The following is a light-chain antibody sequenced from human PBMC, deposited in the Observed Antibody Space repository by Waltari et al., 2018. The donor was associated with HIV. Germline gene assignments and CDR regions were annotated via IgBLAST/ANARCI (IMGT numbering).Light chain of an antibody. CDR1: QSVGSDY. Sequence: EIVLTQSPATLSLSPGEGATLSCRASQSVGSDYLAWYQLKPGQAPRLVIYHTSVRAAGVPDRFSGSGSGTDFILTISRLEPEDFALYYCQHYGSSPIFTFGPGTKVDI. CDR2: HTS. J-gene: IGKJ3*01. V-gene: IGKV3-20*01. CDR3: QHYGSSPIFT.